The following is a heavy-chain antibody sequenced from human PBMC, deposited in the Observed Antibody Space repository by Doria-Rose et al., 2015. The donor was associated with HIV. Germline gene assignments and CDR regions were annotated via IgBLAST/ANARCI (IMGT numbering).Heavy chain of an antibody. Sequence: QVQLQESGPGLVKPSETLSLTCTVSGASISSYYWSWIRQPAGKGLEWIGRVYSSGSTNYNPSLRSRVNMSVDTSKNQFSLKLTSVTAADTAVYYCARDRVGATSYDSWGQGALVTVSS. D-gene: IGHD1-26*01. CDR3: ARDRVGATSYDS. CDR2: VYSSGST. V-gene: IGHV4-4*07. CDR1: GASISSYY. J-gene: IGHJ4*02.